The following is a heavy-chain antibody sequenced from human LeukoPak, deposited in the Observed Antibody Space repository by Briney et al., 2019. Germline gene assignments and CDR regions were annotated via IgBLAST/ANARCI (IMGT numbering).Heavy chain of an antibody. Sequence: SETLSLTCAVYGGSFSGYYWSWIRQPPGKGLEWIGEINHSGRTNCNPSLKSRVSISVDTSKNQFSLKLSSVTAADTAVYYCATTDHGDYGGNWFDPWGQGTLVTVSS. CDR2: INHSGRT. CDR1: GGSFSGYY. V-gene: IGHV4-34*01. J-gene: IGHJ5*02. CDR3: ATTDHGDYGGNWFDP. D-gene: IGHD4-17*01.